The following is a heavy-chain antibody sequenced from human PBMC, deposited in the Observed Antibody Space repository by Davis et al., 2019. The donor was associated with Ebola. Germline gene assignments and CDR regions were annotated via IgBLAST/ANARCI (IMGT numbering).Heavy chain of an antibody. D-gene: IGHD3-10*01. CDR1: GYTFTSYY. J-gene: IGHJ3*02. CDR2: INPSGGST. CDR3: AREITMVQGAHRYAFDI. V-gene: IGHV1-46*01. Sequence: ASVKVSCKASGYTFTSYYMHWVRQAPGQGLEWMGIINPSGGSTSYAQKFQGRVTMTRDTSTSTVYMELSSLRSEDTAVYYCAREITMVQGAHRYAFDIWGQGTMVTVSS.